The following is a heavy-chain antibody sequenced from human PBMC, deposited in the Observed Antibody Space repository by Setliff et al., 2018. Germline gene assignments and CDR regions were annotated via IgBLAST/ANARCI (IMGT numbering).Heavy chain of an antibody. J-gene: IGHJ4*02. Sequence: VASVKVSCKASGYTFTSFGISWVRRAPGQGLEWIGWISPNNGNTNYGQKYQGRVTMTTDTSTSTAYMELRSLRSDDTAVYYCASAAAGYCSGRSCYAKLYFDYWGQGTLVTVSS. CDR3: ASAAAGYCSGRSCYAKLYFDY. V-gene: IGHV1-18*01. D-gene: IGHD2-15*01. CDR2: ISPNNGNT. CDR1: GYTFTSFG.